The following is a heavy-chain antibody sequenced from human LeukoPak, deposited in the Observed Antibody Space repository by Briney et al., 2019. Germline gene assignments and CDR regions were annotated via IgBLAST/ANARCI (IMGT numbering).Heavy chain of an antibody. V-gene: IGHV1-69*04. Sequence: ASVKVSCTASGGTFSSYAISWVRQAPGQGLEWMGRIIPILGIANYAQKFQGRVTITADKSTSTAYMELSSLRSEDTAVYYCARELPTMVRGVIMGNWFDPWGQGTLVTVSS. J-gene: IGHJ5*02. CDR2: IIPILGIA. CDR3: ARELPTMVRGVIMGNWFDP. CDR1: GGTFSSYA. D-gene: IGHD3-10*01.